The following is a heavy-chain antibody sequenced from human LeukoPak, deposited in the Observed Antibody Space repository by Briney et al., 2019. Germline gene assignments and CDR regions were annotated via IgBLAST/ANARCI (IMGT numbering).Heavy chain of an antibody. CDR3: ARFNWGSITY. CDR2: IYYSGST. V-gene: IGHV4-31*03. J-gene: IGHJ4*02. Sequence: SETLSLTCTVSGGSISSGGYYWSWIRQHPGKGLEWIGYIYYSGSTYYNPSLKSRVTISVDTSKNQFSLKLSSVTAADTAVYYCARFNWGSITYWGQGTLVTVSS. D-gene: IGHD7-27*01. CDR1: GGSISSGGYY.